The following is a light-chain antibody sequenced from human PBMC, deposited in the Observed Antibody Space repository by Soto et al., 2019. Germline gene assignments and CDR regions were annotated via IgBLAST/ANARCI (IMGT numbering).Light chain of an antibody. V-gene: IGLV2-14*01. CDR1: SSDVGSYNY. J-gene: IGLJ1*01. Sequence: QSALTQPASVSGSPGQSITISCTGTSSDVGSYNYVSWYQQHPGKAPKLMIYEVSTRPSGVSNRFSGSKSGNTASLTISGLQAEDEADYYCSSYTRINTPVFGTGTKVTVL. CDR3: SSYTRINTPV. CDR2: EVS.